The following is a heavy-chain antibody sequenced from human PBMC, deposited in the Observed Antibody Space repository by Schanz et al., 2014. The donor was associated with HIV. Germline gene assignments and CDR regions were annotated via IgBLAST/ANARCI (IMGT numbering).Heavy chain of an antibody. CDR1: GRRSSEAG. Sequence: VQLVESGGEWVQPGRERRREGGASGRRSSEAGMPWVRQAPGRGLEWVSGISGNGGSTYHADSVKGRFTISRDNSKNTLYLQMNSLRAEDTAVYYCTTSLPPDVWGQGTTVTVSS. J-gene: IGHJ6*02. CDR2: ISGNGGST. V-gene: IGHV3-23*04. CDR3: TTSLPPDV.